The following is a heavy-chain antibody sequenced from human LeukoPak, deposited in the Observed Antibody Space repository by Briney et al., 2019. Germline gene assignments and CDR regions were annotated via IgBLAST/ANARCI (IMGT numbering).Heavy chain of an antibody. CDR2: ISNTASIM. V-gene: IGHV3-11*04. J-gene: IGHJ4*02. CDR3: ARQGDSSSWAGNDY. D-gene: IGHD6-13*01. CDR1: GFTFSDYY. Sequence: GGSLRLSCAASGFTFSDYYMSWIRQAPGKGLEWISYISNTASIMYYPDSVKGRFTRSRDNAKNSLYLQMDSLRVEHTAVYYCARQGDSSSWAGNDYWGKGTLVTVSS.